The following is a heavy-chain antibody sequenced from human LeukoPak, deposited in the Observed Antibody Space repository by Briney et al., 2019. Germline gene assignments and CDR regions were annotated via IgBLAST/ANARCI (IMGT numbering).Heavy chain of an antibody. D-gene: IGHD3-10*01. CDR2: IYPGDSDT. CDR1: GYIFTTNW. CDR3: ARVPMVRGVGWFDP. V-gene: IGHV5-51*01. J-gene: IGHJ5*02. Sequence: GESLKISCKGSGYIFTTNWIGWVRQMPGKGLEWMGIIYPGDSDTRYSPSFQGQVTISADKSISTAYLQWSSLKASDTAMYYCARVPMVRGVGWFDPWGQGTLVTVSP.